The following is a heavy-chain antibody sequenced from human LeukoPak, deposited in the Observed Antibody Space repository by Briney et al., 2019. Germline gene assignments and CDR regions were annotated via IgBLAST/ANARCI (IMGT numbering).Heavy chain of an antibody. CDR2: INSNSGGT. V-gene: IGHV1-2*02. CDR3: ASGSGLYRPDY. Sequence: ASVKVSCKASGYTFTANYLHWVRQSPGQELEWMGWINSNSGGTNYAQIFQGRVTMTRDTTISTAYMELSRLRCDDTAVYYCASGSGLYRPDYWGRGTMVTVSS. J-gene: IGHJ4*02. CDR1: GYTFTANY. D-gene: IGHD2-8*01.